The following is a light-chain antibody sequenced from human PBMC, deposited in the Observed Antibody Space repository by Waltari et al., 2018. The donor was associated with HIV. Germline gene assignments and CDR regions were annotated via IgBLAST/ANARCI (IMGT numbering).Light chain of an antibody. CDR2: QNN. CDR1: YSNFGRFY. CDR3: AAWDATPKSHWI. Sequence: QSALIQPPSVSGTPGQTVIISCSGTYSNFGRFYVHWYRPPPGTTPTLLLYQNNQGPSGFSDLFTGSKSVSSASLVISGLRGDDEGDYFCAAWDATPKSHWIFGGGTSLTVL. J-gene: IGLJ2*01. V-gene: IGLV1-47*01.